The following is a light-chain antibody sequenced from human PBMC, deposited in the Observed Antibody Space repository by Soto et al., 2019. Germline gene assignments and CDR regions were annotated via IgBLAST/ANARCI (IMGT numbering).Light chain of an antibody. CDR1: QGIRND. J-gene: IGKJ1*01. CDR3: LQDYNYPPWT. CDR2: AAS. V-gene: IGKV1-6*01. Sequence: AIQMTQSPSSLSASVGDRVTITCRASQGIRNDLGWYQQKPGKAPKLLIYAASSLQSGVPSRFSGSGSGTDFTLPISSLQPEDFATYYCLQDYNYPPWTFGQGTKVEIK.